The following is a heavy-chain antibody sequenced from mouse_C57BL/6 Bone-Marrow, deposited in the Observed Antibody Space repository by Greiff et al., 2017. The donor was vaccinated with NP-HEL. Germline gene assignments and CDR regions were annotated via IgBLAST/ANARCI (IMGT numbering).Heavy chain of an antibody. V-gene: IGHV5-17*01. Sequence: EVKLVESGGGLVKPGGSLKLSCAASGFTFSDYGMHWVRQAPEKGLEWVAYISSGSSTIYYADTVKGRFTITRDDAKNTMFLQMTSLRSEDTAMYYCATMDYWGQGTSVTVSS. J-gene: IGHJ4*01. CDR1: GFTFSDYG. CDR2: ISSGSSTI. CDR3: ATMDY.